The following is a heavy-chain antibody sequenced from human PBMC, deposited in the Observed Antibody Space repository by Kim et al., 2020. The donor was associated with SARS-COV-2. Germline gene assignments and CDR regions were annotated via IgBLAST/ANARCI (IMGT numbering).Heavy chain of an antibody. CDR2: IYYSGST. V-gene: IGHV4-39*01. J-gene: IGHJ5*02. CDR1: GGSISSSSYY. D-gene: IGHD3-3*01. Sequence: SETLSLTCTVSGGSISSSSYYWGWIRQPPGKGLEWIGSIYYSGSTYYNPSLKSRVTISVDTSKNQFSLKLSSVTAADTAVYYCARGGTGFWSGRVLDPWGQGTLVTVSS. CDR3: ARGGTGFWSGRVLDP.